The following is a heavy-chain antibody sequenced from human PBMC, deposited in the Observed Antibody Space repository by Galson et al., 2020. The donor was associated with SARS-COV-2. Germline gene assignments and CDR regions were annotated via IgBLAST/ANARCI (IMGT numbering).Heavy chain of an antibody. J-gene: IGHJ4*02. CDR1: GYTFTGYY. V-gene: IGHV1-2*02. D-gene: IGHD3-16*01. CDR2: INTKSGGT. Sequence: ASVKVSCKASGYTFTGYYLHWVRQAPGQGLEWMGWINTKSGGTNYAQKFQGRVTMTRDTSISTAYMELSRLRSDDTAVYYCARDGAEDGYSWGGPDYWGQGTMVTVSS. CDR3: ARDGAEDGYSWGGPDY.